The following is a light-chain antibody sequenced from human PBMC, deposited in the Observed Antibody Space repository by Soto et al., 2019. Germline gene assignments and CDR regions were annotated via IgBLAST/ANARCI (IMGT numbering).Light chain of an antibody. CDR3: ATWDSSLTSGV. V-gene: IGLV1-51*01. Sequence: QSVLTQPPSVSAAPRQKVTISCSGSNYNIGKNYVSWYQQLPGTAPRLLIYDNDKRPSGIPDRFSGFKSGASATLGITGLQTGDEADYYCATWDSSLTSGVFGGGTKLTVL. CDR1: NYNIGKNY. CDR2: DND. J-gene: IGLJ3*02.